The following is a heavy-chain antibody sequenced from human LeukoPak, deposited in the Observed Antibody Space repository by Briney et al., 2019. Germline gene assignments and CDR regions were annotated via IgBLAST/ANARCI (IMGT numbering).Heavy chain of an antibody. CDR2: ISGSGGST. Sequence: GGSLRLSCAASGFTFSSYAMSWVRQAPGKGLEWVSAISGSGGSTYYADSVKGRFTISRDNSKNTLYLQMNSLRAEDTAVYYCARAIDSGGNYFDYWGQGTLVTVSS. D-gene: IGHD4-23*01. CDR1: GFTFSSYA. J-gene: IGHJ4*02. CDR3: ARAIDSGGNYFDY. V-gene: IGHV3-23*01.